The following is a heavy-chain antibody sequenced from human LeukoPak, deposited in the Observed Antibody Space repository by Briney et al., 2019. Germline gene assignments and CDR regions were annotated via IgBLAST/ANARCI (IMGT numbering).Heavy chain of an antibody. J-gene: IGHJ5*02. CDR2: ISAYNGNT. CDR1: GYTFTSYG. Sequence: GASVKVSCKASGYTFTSYGISWVRQAPGQGLEWMGWISAYNGNTNYAQKLQGRVTMTTDTSTSTAYMELRSLRSDDTAVYYCVGRVAAAGSGFDPWGQGTLVTVSS. CDR3: VGRVAAAGSGFDP. D-gene: IGHD6-13*01. V-gene: IGHV1-18*01.